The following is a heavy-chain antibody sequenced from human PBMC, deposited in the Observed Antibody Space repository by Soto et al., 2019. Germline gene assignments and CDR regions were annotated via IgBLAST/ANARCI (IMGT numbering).Heavy chain of an antibody. D-gene: IGHD4-4*01. CDR1: GFTFDDYA. CDR2: ISWNSGSI. Sequence: EVQLVESGGGLVQPGRSLRLSCAASGFTFDDYAMHWVRQAPGKGLEWVSGISWNSGSIGYADSVKGRFTISRDNAKNSLYLQMNSLRAEDTALYYCAKDISYSNYGGSFDYWGQGTLVTVSS. CDR3: AKDISYSNYGGSFDY. V-gene: IGHV3-9*01. J-gene: IGHJ4*02.